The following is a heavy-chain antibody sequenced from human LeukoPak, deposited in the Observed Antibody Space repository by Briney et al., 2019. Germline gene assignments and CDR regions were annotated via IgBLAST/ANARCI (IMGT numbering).Heavy chain of an antibody. CDR1: GFTFSSYW. J-gene: IGHJ4*02. CDR2: IASDGSST. V-gene: IGHV3-74*01. D-gene: IGHD4-23*01. Sequence: GGSLRLSCAASGFTFSSYWVNWVRQAPGKGLVWVSRIASDGSSTTYADSVTGRFSISRDNAKNTLYLQMNSLRVEDTAVYYCARGRPHGNDYWGQGTLVTVSS. CDR3: ARGRPHGNDY.